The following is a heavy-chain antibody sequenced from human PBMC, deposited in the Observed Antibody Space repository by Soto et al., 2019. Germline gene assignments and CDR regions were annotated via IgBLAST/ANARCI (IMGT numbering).Heavy chain of an antibody. V-gene: IGHV4-61*01. CDR3: ARAYSSGWHADDYYGMYV. Sequence: QVQLQESGPGLVKPSETLSLTCTVSGGSVSSGSYYWSWIRQPPGKGLEWIGYIYYSGSTNYNPSLKSRVTISVDTSKNQFSLKLSSVTAADTAVYYCARAYSSGWHADDYYGMYVWGQGTTVTVSS. J-gene: IGHJ6*02. CDR2: IYYSGST. D-gene: IGHD6-19*01. CDR1: GGSVSSGSYY.